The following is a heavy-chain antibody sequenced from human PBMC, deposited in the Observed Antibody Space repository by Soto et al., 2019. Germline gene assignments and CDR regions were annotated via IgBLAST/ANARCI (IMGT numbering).Heavy chain of an antibody. V-gene: IGHV1-8*01. J-gene: IGHJ4*02. CDR2: MNPTSGNT. CDR1: GYTFTTYD. D-gene: IGHD1-26*01. Sequence: ASVKVSCKVSGYTFTTYDINWVRQATGQGLEWMGWMNPTSGNTGYALKFQGRVTMTRDTSISTAYMELSSLTFEDTAVYYCTRGEWELSYWGQGTPVTVSS. CDR3: TRGEWELSY.